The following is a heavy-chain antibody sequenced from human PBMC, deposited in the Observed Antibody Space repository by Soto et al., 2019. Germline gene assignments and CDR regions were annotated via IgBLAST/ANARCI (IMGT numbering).Heavy chain of an antibody. Sequence: PGGSLRLSCAASGVTGVTFSAAWLTWVRQAPGKGLEWVSSISSSSSYIYYADSVKGRFTISRDNAKNSLYLQMNSLRAEDTAVYYCARDPPRLYSSSWYYYYGMDVWGQGTTVTVSS. CDR3: ARDPPRLYSSSWYYYYGMDV. D-gene: IGHD6-13*01. CDR1: GVTGVTFSAAW. V-gene: IGHV3-21*01. J-gene: IGHJ6*02. CDR2: ISSSSSYI.